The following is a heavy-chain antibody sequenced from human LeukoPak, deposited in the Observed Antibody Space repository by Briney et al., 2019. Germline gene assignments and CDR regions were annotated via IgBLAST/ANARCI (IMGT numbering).Heavy chain of an antibody. D-gene: IGHD1-7*01. CDR1: GYTLTELS. CDR3: ATELGNYGELGFDP. Sequence: ASVTVSCTVSGYTLTELSMHWVRPAPGKGLEWMGGFDPEDGETIYTQKFQGRVTMTEDTSTDTAYMELSSLRSEDTAVYYCATELGNYGELGFDPWGQGTLVTVSS. CDR2: FDPEDGET. J-gene: IGHJ5*02. V-gene: IGHV1-24*01.